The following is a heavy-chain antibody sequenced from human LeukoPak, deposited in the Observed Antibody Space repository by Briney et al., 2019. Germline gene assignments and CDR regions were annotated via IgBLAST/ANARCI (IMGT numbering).Heavy chain of an antibody. CDR1: GGSISSSSYY. D-gene: IGHD6-13*01. V-gene: IGHV4-39*07. CDR2: IYYSGST. J-gene: IGHJ4*02. CDR3: ARVVSGSNWYED. Sequence: SETLSLTCTVSGGSISSSSYYWGWIRQPPGKGLEWIGSIYYSGSTYYNPSLKSRVTISVDTSKNQFSLKLSSVTAADTAVYYCARVVSGSNWYEDWGQGTLVTVSS.